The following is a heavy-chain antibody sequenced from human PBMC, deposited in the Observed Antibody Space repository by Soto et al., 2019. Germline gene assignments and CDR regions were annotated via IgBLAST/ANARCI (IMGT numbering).Heavy chain of an antibody. Sequence: ASVKVSCKASGYTFTSYAMHWVRQAPGQRLEWMGWINAGNGNTKYSQKFQGRVTITRDTSASTAYMELSSLRSEDTAVYYCAREPGRHQLPRELYMDVWGEGTTVTV. CDR1: GYTFTSYA. CDR2: INAGNGNT. CDR3: AREPGRHQLPRELYMDV. J-gene: IGHJ6*03. D-gene: IGHD2-2*01. V-gene: IGHV1-3*01.